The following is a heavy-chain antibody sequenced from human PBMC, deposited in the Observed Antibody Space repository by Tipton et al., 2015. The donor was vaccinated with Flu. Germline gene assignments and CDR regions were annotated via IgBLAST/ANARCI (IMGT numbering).Heavy chain of an antibody. J-gene: IGHJ4*02. CDR3: ARDGEIYYFDY. CDR1: GFPFSEFW. Sequence: SLRLSCAATGFPFSEFWMHWVRQAPGKGLEWVAHINQDGSEESYVESVKGRFTISRDNARNSLYLQMNSLKAEDTAVYYCARDGEIYYFDYWGQGTLVTVSS. V-gene: IGHV3-7*01. CDR2: INQDGSEE. D-gene: IGHD7-27*01.